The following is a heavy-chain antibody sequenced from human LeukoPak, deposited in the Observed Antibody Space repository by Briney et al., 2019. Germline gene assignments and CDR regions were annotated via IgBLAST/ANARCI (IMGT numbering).Heavy chain of an antibody. CDR3: ARIRRSGYDSRKRYYFDY. CDR1: GGSFSGYY. D-gene: IGHD5-12*01. J-gene: IGHJ4*02. CDR2: INHSGST. V-gene: IGHV4-34*01. Sequence: SETLSLTCAVYGGSFSGYYWIWIRQPPGKGLEWIGEINHSGSTNYNPSLKSRVTISVDTSKNQFPQKLSSVTAADTAVYYCARIRRSGYDSRKRYYFDYWGQRTLVTVSS.